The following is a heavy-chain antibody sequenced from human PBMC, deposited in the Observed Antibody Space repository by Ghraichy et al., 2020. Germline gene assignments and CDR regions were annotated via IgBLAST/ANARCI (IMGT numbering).Heavy chain of an antibody. D-gene: IGHD3-3*01. J-gene: IGHJ3*01. CDR3: ARDATWNGYLDAFDV. Sequence: GGSLRLSCAASGFTFRTYTMNWLRQAPEKGPEWVSSISSSSDYIYYADSVKGRFTISRDNAEDSLYLQMSSLRVEDTAVYYCARDATWNGYLDAFDVWGQGTMVTVSS. CDR1: GFTFRTYT. V-gene: IGHV3-21*01. CDR2: ISSSSDYI.